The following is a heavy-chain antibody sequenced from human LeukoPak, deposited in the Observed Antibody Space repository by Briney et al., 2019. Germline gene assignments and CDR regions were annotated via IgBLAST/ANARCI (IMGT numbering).Heavy chain of an antibody. CDR2: ISDSGGRT. CDR3: AKDSSSGRITIFGVIITYFDY. J-gene: IGHJ4*02. CDR1: GFAFSNYA. V-gene: IGHV3-23*01. D-gene: IGHD3-3*01. Sequence: GGSLRPSCAASGFAFSNYAMNWVRQAPGKGLEWVSAISDSGGRTYYADSVKGRFTISRDNSKNMVYLQMNSLRAEDTAVYYCAKDSSSGRITIFGVIITYFDYWGQGTLVTVSS.